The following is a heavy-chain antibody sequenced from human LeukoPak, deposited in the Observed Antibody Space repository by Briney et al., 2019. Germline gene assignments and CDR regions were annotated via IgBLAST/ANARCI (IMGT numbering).Heavy chain of an antibody. CDR2: ISAYNGNT. J-gene: IGHJ3*02. CDR1: GYTFTSYG. V-gene: IGHV1-18*01. D-gene: IGHD3-3*01. Sequence: GASVKVSCKASGYTFTSYGISRVRQAPGQGLEWMGWISAYNGNTNYAQKLQGRVTMTTDTSTSTAYMELRSLRSDDTAVYYCARDRFLEWLVGAFDIWGQGTMVTVSS. CDR3: ARDRFLEWLVGAFDI.